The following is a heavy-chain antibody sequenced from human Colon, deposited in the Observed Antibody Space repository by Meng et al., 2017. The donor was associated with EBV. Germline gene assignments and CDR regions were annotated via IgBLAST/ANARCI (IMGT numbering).Heavy chain of an antibody. CDR1: GGSSESDSW. V-gene: IGHV4-4*02. CDR3: ARDYYASGFVFDL. CDR2: IADGGST. Sequence: QRGGGGPGRVELWGALCVSWWGAGGSSESDSWWNWVRETRGKGLEWIGEIADGGSTRYSRSLKSRVTISMEKSKNQFSLKLTSVTAADTAVYYCARDYYASGFVFDLWGQGTLVTV. J-gene: IGHJ5*02. D-gene: IGHD3-10*01.